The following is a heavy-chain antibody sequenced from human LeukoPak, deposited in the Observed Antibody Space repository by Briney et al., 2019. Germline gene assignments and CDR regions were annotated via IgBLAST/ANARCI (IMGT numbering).Heavy chain of an antibody. V-gene: IGHV1-18*01. CDR3: ARVLMGKYYYGSGSYSWLDP. D-gene: IGHD3-10*01. J-gene: IGHJ5*02. Sequence: ASVKVSCKASGYTFTSYGISWVRQAPGQGLEWMGWISAYNGNTNYAQKLQGRVTMTTDTSTSTAYMELRSLRSDDTAVYYCARVLMGKYYYGSGSYSWLDPWGQGTLVTVSS. CDR2: ISAYNGNT. CDR1: GYTFTSYG.